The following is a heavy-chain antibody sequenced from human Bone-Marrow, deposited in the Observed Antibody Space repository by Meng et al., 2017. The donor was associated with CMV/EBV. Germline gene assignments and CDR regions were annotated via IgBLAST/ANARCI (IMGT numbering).Heavy chain of an antibody. J-gene: IGHJ6*02. CDR1: GFTFSDYY. Sequence: GESLKISCAASGFTFSDYYMSWIRQAPGKGLEWVSYISSSGSTIYYADSVKGRFTISRDNAKNSLYLQMNSLRAEDTAVYYCPKSSSTPGFFYGMDVWGQGTMVTVSS. CDR2: ISSSGSTI. V-gene: IGHV3-11*01. D-gene: IGHD2-2*01. CDR3: PKSSSTPGFFYGMDV.